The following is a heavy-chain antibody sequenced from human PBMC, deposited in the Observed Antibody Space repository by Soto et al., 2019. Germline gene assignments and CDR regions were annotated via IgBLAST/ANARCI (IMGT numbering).Heavy chain of an antibody. D-gene: IGHD3-16*01. CDR2: IYYTGNA. Sequence: SETLSLTCTVSGGSINNGGFYWGWIRQPPGKGLEWIGTIYYTGNAYYNTSLYSRVTISLDTSKNQFSLELSSVTAADTAVYYCARYLYTWTGLDYWGQGALVTVSS. V-gene: IGHV4-39*01. CDR3: ARYLYTWTGLDY. J-gene: IGHJ4*02. CDR1: GGSINNGGFY.